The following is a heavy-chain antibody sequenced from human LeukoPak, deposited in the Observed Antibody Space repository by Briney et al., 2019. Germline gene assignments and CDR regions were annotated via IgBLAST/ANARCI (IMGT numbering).Heavy chain of an antibody. V-gene: IGHV3-53*01. Sequence: GGSLRPSCAASGFIVSSNYMSWVRQAPGKGLEWVSVIYSGGSTYYADSVKGRFTISRDNSKNTLYLQMNSLRAEDTAVYYCSFLPVATIVSRPFDYWGQGTLVTVSS. CDR2: IYSGGST. J-gene: IGHJ4*02. CDR3: SFLPVATIVSRPFDY. D-gene: IGHD5-12*01. CDR1: GFIVSSNY.